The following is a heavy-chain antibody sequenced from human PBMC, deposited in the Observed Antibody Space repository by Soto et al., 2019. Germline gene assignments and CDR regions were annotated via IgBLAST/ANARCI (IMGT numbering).Heavy chain of an antibody. CDR3: ATGYCSGGSCYSSWFDP. V-gene: IGHV1-24*01. D-gene: IGHD2-15*01. J-gene: IGHJ5*02. CDR2: FDPEDGET. CDR1: GYTLTELS. Sequence: GASVKVSCKVSGYTLTELSMHWVRQAPGKGLEWMGGFDPEDGETIYAQKFQGRVTMTEDTSTDTAYMELSSLRSEDTAVYYCATGYCSGGSCYSSWFDPWGQGXLVTVSS.